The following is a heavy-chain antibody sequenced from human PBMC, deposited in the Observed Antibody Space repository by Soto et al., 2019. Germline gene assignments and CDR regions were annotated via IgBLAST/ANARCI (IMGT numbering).Heavy chain of an antibody. J-gene: IGHJ5*02. Sequence: WSLRLSCAASGFSFSGYWMSWVRQAPGKGPEWVANIKEDGTEQHYVDSVKGRFTISRDNSENSLFLQMNNLRAEDSAIYYCAITTSTVSYWFDPWGPGTQVTVSS. CDR3: AITTSTVSYWFDP. CDR1: GFSFSGYW. V-gene: IGHV3-7*03. CDR2: IKEDGTEQ. D-gene: IGHD4-4*01.